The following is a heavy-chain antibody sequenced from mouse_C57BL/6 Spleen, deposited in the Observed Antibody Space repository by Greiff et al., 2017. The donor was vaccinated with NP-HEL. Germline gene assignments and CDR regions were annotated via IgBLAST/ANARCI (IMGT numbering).Heavy chain of an antibody. J-gene: IGHJ4*01. CDR1: GFSLTSYG. V-gene: IGHV2-2*01. CDR3: ARKELGRGAWYAMDY. D-gene: IGHD4-1*01. CDR2: IWSGGST. Sequence: QVQLKESGPGLVQPSQSLSITCTVSGFSLTSYGVHWVRQSPGKGLEWLGVIWSGGSTDYNAAFISRLSISKDNSKSQVFFKMNSLQADDTAIYYCARKELGRGAWYAMDYWGQGTSVTVSS.